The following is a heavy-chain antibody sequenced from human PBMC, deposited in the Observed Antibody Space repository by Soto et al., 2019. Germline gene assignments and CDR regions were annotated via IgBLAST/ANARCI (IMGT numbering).Heavy chain of an antibody. V-gene: IGHV3-23*01. Sequence: GGSLRLSCAASGFTFSSYAMSWVRQAPGKGLEWVSAISGSGGSTYYADSVKGRFTISRDNSKNTLYLQMDGLRAEDTAVYYCAKLPSIAVAGKLDYWGQGTLVTVSS. CDR2: ISGSGGST. D-gene: IGHD6-19*01. CDR3: AKLPSIAVAGKLDY. CDR1: GFTFSSYA. J-gene: IGHJ4*02.